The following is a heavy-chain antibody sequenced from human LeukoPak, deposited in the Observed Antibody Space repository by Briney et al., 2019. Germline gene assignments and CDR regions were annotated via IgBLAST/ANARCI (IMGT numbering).Heavy chain of an antibody. Sequence: GASVKVSCKASGYTFTGYYMHWVRQAPGQGLEWMGWINPNSGGTNYAQKFQGRVTMTRDTSISTAYMELSRLRSDDTAVYYCARVIDGWGSNWFDPWGQGTLVTVSS. D-gene: IGHD2-21*01. CDR3: ARVIDGWGSNWFDP. CDR2: INPNSGGT. J-gene: IGHJ5*02. CDR1: GYTFTGYY. V-gene: IGHV1-2*02.